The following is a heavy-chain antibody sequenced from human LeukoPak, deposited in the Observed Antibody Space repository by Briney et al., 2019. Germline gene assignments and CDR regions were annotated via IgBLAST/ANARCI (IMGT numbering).Heavy chain of an antibody. Sequence: GGSLRLSCTASGFTFSSYAMGWVRQAPGKGLEWVSAITASGGNTYYADSVKGRFTISRDNSKNTLYLQVNSLRAEDTAVYYCAKGNGYSYGRYYFDYWGQGTLVTVSS. V-gene: IGHV3-23*01. CDR2: ITASGGNT. D-gene: IGHD5-18*01. CDR1: GFTFSSYA. CDR3: AKGNGYSYGRYYFDY. J-gene: IGHJ4*02.